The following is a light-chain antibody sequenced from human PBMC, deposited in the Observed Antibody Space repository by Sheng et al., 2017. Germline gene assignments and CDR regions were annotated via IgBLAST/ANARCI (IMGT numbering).Light chain of an antibody. CDR3: QVWDSSSDGVV. CDR2: NDR. CDR1: NIGGKN. J-gene: IGLJ2*01. V-gene: IGLV3-21*03. Sequence: YVLTQAPSVSVAPGMTARITCGGNNIGGKNVHWYQQKPGQAPVLVVYNDRDRPSGIPERFSGSNSGNTATLTISRFEAGDEAEYYCQVWDSSSDGVVFGGGTNLIV.